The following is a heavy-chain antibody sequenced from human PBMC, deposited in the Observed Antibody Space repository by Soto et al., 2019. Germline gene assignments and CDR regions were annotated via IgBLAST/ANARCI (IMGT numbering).Heavy chain of an antibody. V-gene: IGHV3-21*01. Sequence: GGSLRLSCAASGFTFSSYSMNWVRQAPGKGLEWVSSISSSSSYIYYADSVKGRFTISRDNAKNSLYLQMNSLRAEDTAVYYCARDDRITIFGVVNRAFDIWGQGTMVTVSS. D-gene: IGHD3-3*01. CDR1: GFTFSSYS. J-gene: IGHJ3*02. CDR3: ARDDRITIFGVVNRAFDI. CDR2: ISSSSSYI.